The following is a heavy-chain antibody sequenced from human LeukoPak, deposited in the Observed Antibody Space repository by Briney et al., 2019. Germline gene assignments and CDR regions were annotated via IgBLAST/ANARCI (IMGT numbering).Heavy chain of an antibody. J-gene: IGHJ5*02. CDR3: AKDLGLRITPYNWFDP. D-gene: IGHD4-17*01. Sequence: GGSLRLSCAASGFIFSNYAMQWVRQAPGMGLEWVAFIRYDGGNTYYADSVKGRFTISRDNSKNTMYLQMNSLRAEDTAVYYCAKDLGLRITPYNWFDPWGQGTLLSVSS. CDR2: IRYDGGNT. CDR1: GFIFSNYA. V-gene: IGHV3-30*02.